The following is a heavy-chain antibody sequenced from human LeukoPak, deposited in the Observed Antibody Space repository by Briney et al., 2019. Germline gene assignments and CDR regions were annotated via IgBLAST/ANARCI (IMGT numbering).Heavy chain of an antibody. CDR1: GFTFSSYS. V-gene: IGHV3-21*01. CDR2: ISSSSSYI. J-gene: IGHJ6*03. CDR3: ARVGQRWLQFDYYYMDV. D-gene: IGHD5-24*01. Sequence: GGSLRLSCAASGFTFSSYSMNWVRQAPGKGLEWVSSISSSSSYIYYADSVKGRFTVSRDNAKNSLYLQMNSLRAEDTAVYYCARVGQRWLQFDYYYMDVWGKGTTVTVSS.